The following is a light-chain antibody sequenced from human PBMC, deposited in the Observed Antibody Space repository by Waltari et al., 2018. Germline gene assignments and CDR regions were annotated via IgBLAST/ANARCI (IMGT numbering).Light chain of an antibody. Sequence: DPQLTQSPSSLSASAVDRVTITCRASQDISSYLAWYQQKPGKVPKLLIYHASTLQSGVPSRFSGSGSGTDFTLTISSLQPEDVATYYCQMGQTFGQGTKVEIK. J-gene: IGKJ1*01. CDR1: QDISSY. V-gene: IGKV1-27*01. CDR2: HAS. CDR3: QMGQT.